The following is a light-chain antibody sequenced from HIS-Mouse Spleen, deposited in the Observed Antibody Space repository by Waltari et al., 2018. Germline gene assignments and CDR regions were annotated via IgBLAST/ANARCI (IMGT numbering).Light chain of an antibody. J-gene: IGLJ3*02. CDR1: ALPKQY. V-gene: IGLV3-25*03. CDR2: KDS. CDR3: QSADSSGTYWV. Sequence: SYELTQPPSVSVSPGHTARITCPGDALPKQYAYWYQQKPGQTPGLVIYKDSERPAGIPERFSGSSSGTTVTLTISGVQAEDEADYYCQSADSSGTYWVFGGGTKLTVL.